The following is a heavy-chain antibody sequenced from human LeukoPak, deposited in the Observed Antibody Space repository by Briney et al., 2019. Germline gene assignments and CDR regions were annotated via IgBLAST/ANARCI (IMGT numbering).Heavy chain of an antibody. D-gene: IGHD2-2*01. V-gene: IGHV3-15*01. CDR1: GFTFRNAW. CDR2: IKSKTDGGTA. CDR3: TTRTWADGFDI. Sequence: GGSLRLSCAASGFTFRNAWMSWVRQAPGKGLEWVGRIKSKTDGGTADYAAPVKGRITISRDDSKNTLYLQINSLKTDDTALYYCTTRTWADGFDIWGQGTMLTVSS. J-gene: IGHJ3*02.